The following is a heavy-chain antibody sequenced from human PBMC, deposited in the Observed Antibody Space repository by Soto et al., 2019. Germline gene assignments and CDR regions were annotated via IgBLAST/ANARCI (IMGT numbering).Heavy chain of an antibody. Sequence: GYAFSIYHVHWLRKNTEQGLEWMGCMNPNSGNTGYAQKFQGRVTMTRNTSISTDYMELSSLRSEDTAVYYCVFGPDIATAGLNDVFAIWVKGTMVPVSS. J-gene: IGHJ3*02. CDR2: MNPNSGNT. D-gene: IGHD6-13*01. V-gene: IGHV1-8*01. CDR3: VFGPDIATAGLNDVFAI. CDR1: GYAFSIYH.